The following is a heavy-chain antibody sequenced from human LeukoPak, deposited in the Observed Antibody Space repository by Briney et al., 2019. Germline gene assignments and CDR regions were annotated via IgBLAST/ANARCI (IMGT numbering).Heavy chain of an antibody. CDR2: IYFSGTT. D-gene: IGHD1-20*01. CDR1: GGSFSGYY. J-gene: IGHJ4*02. Sequence: PSETLSLTCAVYGGSFSGYYWSWIRQPPGKGLEWIGTIYFSGTTYYNPSLKSRITMSVDTSKKQFSLKLNSVTAADTAMYFCTRQELTGTGRGFFNYWGQGNLVTVSS. V-gene: IGHV4-34*01. CDR3: TRQELTGTGRGFFNY.